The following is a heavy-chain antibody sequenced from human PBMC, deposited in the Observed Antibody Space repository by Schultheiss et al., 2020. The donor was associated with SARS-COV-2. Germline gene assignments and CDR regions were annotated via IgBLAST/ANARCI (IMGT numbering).Heavy chain of an antibody. CDR1: GFSFSIYA. J-gene: IGHJ4*02. D-gene: IGHD3-22*01. CDR2: ISSKNNYI. V-gene: IGHV3-21*01. CDR3: ARKRTYFDNTGYPDY. Sequence: GGSLRLSCTASGFSFSIYAMTWVRQAPGKGLEWVSSISSKNNYIYYADSVKGRFTVSRDNAKNSLYLQMSSLRADDTAVYYCARKRTYFDNTGYPDYSGQGTLVTVS.